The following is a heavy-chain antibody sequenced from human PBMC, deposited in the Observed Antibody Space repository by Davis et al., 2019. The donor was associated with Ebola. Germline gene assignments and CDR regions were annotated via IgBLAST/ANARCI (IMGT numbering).Heavy chain of an antibody. V-gene: IGHV3-11*01. J-gene: IGHJ4*02. CDR3: VISSNSLPGSLGY. Sequence: PGGSLRLSCAASGFTFSDYYINWIRQAPGKGLQWVAYISSGGYSRFYADSVQGRFTISRDDAKKSLYLQMNSLSAEDTAVYYCVISSNSLPGSLGYWGQGALVTVSS. CDR2: ISSGGYSR. D-gene: IGHD3-16*01. CDR1: GFTFSDYY.